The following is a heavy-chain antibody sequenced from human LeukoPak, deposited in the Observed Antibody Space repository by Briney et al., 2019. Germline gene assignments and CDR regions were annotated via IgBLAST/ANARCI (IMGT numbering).Heavy chain of an antibody. CDR3: TTERSGSFPN. D-gene: IGHD1-26*01. V-gene: IGHV3-15*01. J-gene: IGHJ4*02. Sequence: GGSLRLSCAASGFTFSSYAMSWVRQAPGKGLEWVALIKSKSNGGTTDYAAPVKGRFTISTDDSKNTLYLQMNSLKTEDTAVYYCTTERSGSFPNWGQGTLVTVSS. CDR1: GFTFSSYA. CDR2: IKSKSNGGTT.